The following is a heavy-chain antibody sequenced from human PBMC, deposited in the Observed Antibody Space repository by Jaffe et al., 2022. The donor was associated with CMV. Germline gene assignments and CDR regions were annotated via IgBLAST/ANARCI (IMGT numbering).Heavy chain of an antibody. CDR3: ARDGSGSYHGDFDY. V-gene: IGHV3-33*08. CDR2: IWYDGSNK. CDR1: EFNFNGFA. J-gene: IGHJ4*02. Sequence: QVQLVESGGGLVQPGRSLRLTCAASEFNFNGFAMHWVRQAPGKGLEWVAAIWYDGSNKYYADSVKGRFTISRDNSKNTLYLQITSLRAEDTGVYYCARDGSGSYHGDFDYWGQGTLVTVSS. D-gene: IGHD1-26*01.